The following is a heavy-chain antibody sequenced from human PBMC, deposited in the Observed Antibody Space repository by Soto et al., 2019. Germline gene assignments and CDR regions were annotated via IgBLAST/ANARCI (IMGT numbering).Heavy chain of an antibody. J-gene: IGHJ4*02. V-gene: IGHV4-59*01. CDR1: GGSISSYY. D-gene: IGHD2-15*01. CDR2: IYFSGST. Sequence: QVQLQESGPGLVKPSKTLSLTCTVSGGSISSYYWSWIRQPLGKGLEWIGYIYFSGSTNYNPSLKSRVTISVDTSKNQFSLKLSSVTAADTAVYYCARIRRVVAATMGLFYFDLWGQGTLVTVSS. CDR3: ARIRRVVAATMGLFYFDL.